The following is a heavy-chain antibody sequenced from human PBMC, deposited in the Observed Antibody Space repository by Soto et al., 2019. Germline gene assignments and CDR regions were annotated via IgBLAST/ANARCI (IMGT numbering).Heavy chain of an antibody. D-gene: IGHD2-2*01. CDR3: ARGGNATIVVVPAAKYYFDY. V-gene: IGHV4-34*01. J-gene: IGHJ4*02. Sequence: SLETLCLPCAVYGGSFRGYYWSWIRQPPGKGLEWIGEINHSGSTNYNPSLKSRVTISVDTSKNQFSLKLSSVTAADTAVYYCARGGNATIVVVPAAKYYFDYWGQGTLVTVSS. CDR2: INHSGST. CDR1: GGSFRGYY.